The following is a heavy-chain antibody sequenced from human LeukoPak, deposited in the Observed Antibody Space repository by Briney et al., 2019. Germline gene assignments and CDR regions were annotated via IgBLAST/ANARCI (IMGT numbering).Heavy chain of an antibody. V-gene: IGHV3-30*18. CDR2: LSYDGSNK. CDR3: ANGRGYCSSASCRGGAFDI. Sequence: PGGSLRLSCAASGFTFSSYGMHWLRQAPGKGLEWVAVLSYDGSNKYYEDYVKGRFTISRDNCKTKLYMQMNSLRAEDTAVYYCANGRGYCSSASCRGGAFDIWGQGTMVTVSS. CDR1: GFTFSSYG. D-gene: IGHD2-2*03. J-gene: IGHJ3*02.